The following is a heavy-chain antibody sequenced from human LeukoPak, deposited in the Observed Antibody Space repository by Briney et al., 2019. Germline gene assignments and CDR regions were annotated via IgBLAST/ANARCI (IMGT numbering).Heavy chain of an antibody. Sequence: GGSLRLSCAASGFTFTDYSINWVRQAPGRGLEWVSYISSPSTNIYYADSVKGRFTISRDNAKNSLYLQMNSLRDEDTAVYFCAREAYWGSNAKGFDYWGQGTLVTVSS. CDR3: AREAYWGSNAKGFDY. J-gene: IGHJ4*02. D-gene: IGHD7-27*01. V-gene: IGHV3-48*02. CDR2: ISSPSTNI. CDR1: GFTFTDYS.